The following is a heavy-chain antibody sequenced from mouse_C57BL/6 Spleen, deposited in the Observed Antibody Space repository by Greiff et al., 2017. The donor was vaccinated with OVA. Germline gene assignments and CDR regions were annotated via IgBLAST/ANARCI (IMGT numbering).Heavy chain of an antibody. J-gene: IGHJ3*01. CDR3: ARWNGYDGWFAY. D-gene: IGHD2-2*01. CDR2: INPNNGGT. CDR1: GYTFTDYY. Sequence: VQLKQSGPELVKPGASVKISCKASGYTFTDYYMNWVKQSHGKSLEWIGDINPNNGGTSYNQKFKGKATLTVDKSSSTAYMELRSLTSEDSAVYYCARWNGYDGWFAYWGQGTLVTVSA. V-gene: IGHV1-26*01.